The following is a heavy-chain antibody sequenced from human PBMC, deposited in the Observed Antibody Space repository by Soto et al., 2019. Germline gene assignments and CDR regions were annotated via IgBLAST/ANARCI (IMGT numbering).Heavy chain of an antibody. CDR1: GGSISSSSYY. Sequence: QLQLQESGPGLVKPSETLSLTCTVSGGSISSSSYYWAWVRQPPGKGLEWIGSIYYSGTTYYNPSLKRRVTISEDTSKNQFSLKLSSVTAADTAVFYCARLIHCKTTSCYFDYWGQGTLVTVSS. J-gene: IGHJ4*02. CDR2: IYYSGTT. CDR3: ARLIHCKTTSCYFDY. D-gene: IGHD2-2*01. V-gene: IGHV4-39*01.